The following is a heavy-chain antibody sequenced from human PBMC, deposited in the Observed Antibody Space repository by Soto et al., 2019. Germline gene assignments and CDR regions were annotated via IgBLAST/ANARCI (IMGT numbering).Heavy chain of an antibody. J-gene: IGHJ6*02. CDR3: ARESYDFWSGYYYYYYGMDV. CDR2: IYYSGST. CDR1: GGSISSGGYY. D-gene: IGHD3-3*01. V-gene: IGHV4-31*03. Sequence: QVQLQESGPGLVKPSQTLSLTCTVSGGSISSGGYYWSWIRQHPGKGLEWIGYIYYSGSTYYNPSLKSRVTISVDTSKNQFSLKLSSVTAADTAVYYCARESYDFWSGYYYYYYGMDVWGQATTVTVSS.